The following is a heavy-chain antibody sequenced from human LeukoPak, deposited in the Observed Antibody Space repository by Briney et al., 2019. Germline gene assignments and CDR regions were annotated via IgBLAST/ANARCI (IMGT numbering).Heavy chain of an antibody. CDR2: IYYSGST. J-gene: IGHJ4*02. V-gene: IGHV4-39*01. Sequence: SETLSLTCTVSGGSISSSSYYWGWIRQPPGKGLEWIGSIYYSGSTYYNPSLKSRVTISVDTSKNQFPLKLSSVTAADTAVYYCAEWSGGYWGQGTLVTVSS. CDR3: AEWSGGY. D-gene: IGHD3-3*01. CDR1: GGSISSSSYY.